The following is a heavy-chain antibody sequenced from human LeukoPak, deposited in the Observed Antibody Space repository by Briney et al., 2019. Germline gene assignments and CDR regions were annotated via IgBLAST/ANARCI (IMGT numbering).Heavy chain of an antibody. Sequence: PSETLSLTCAVYGGSFSGYYWSWVRQAPGKGLEWVANIKQDGSEKYYVDSVKGRFTISRDNAKNSLYLQMNSLRAEDTAVYYCARDVKYCSGGSCYGGEYYYYYGMDVWGQGTTVTVSS. D-gene: IGHD2-15*01. CDR3: ARDVKYCSGGSCYGGEYYYYYGMDV. V-gene: IGHV3-7*01. J-gene: IGHJ6*02. CDR2: IKQDGSEK. CDR1: GGSFSGYY.